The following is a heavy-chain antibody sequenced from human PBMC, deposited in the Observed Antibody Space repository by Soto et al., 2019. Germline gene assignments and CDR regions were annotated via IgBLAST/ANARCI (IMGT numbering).Heavy chain of an antibody. CDR2: ISSSGSTI. V-gene: IGHV3-48*03. J-gene: IGHJ3*01. Sequence: EVQLVESGGGLVQPGGSLRLSCAASGFTFSSYEMNWVRQAPGKGLEWVSYISSSGSTIYYAGSLKGRFTISRDNAKNSLYLQMNSLRAEDTAVYYCARERDGSSGHVFDLWGQGTMVTVSS. D-gene: IGHD6-6*01. CDR1: GFTFSSYE. CDR3: ARERDGSSGHVFDL.